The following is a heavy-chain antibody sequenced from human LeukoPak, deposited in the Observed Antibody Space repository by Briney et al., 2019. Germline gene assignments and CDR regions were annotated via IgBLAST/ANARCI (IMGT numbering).Heavy chain of an antibody. D-gene: IGHD5-18*01. CDR2: IYYSGST. V-gene: IGHV4-59*08. CDR3: AATYRTRGYTYGYFDS. CDR1: GGSISTYY. J-gene: IGHJ4*02. Sequence: SETLSLTCTVSGGSISTYYWSWIRQPPGKGLEYIGYIYYSGSTNYNPSLKSRVTMSLDTSKNQFSLKLSSVTAADTAVYYCAATYRTRGYTYGYFDSWGQGTLVTVPS.